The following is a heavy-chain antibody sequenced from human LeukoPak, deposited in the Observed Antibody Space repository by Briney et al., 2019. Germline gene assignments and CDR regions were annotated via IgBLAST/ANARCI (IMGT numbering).Heavy chain of an antibody. CDR3: AREIWRDGYNSVAFDI. J-gene: IGHJ3*02. V-gene: IGHV4-34*01. CDR1: IGSFSGYY. CDR2: INHSGST. D-gene: IGHD5-24*01. Sequence: SETLSLTCAVYIGSFSGYYWSWIRQPPGKGLEWIGEINHSGSTSYNPSVKSRVTISVDTSKNQFSLNLRSVTAADTAVYYCAREIWRDGYNSVAFDIWAQGTMATVSS.